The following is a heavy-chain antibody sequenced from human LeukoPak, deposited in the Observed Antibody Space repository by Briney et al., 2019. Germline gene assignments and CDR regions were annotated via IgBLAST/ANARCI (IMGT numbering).Heavy chain of an antibody. CDR1: GYTFTDYW. V-gene: IGHV5-51*01. Sequence: GESLKISCTGSGYTFTDYWIAWVRQMPGKGLEWMGIIFPGDSNTRYSPSFQGQVTISADKSLSTAYLQWSSLKASDTAIYYCARHVAVGALDQYYFDYWGQGILVTVSS. CDR2: IFPGDSNT. CDR3: ARHVAVGALDQYYFDY. J-gene: IGHJ4*02. D-gene: IGHD1-26*01.